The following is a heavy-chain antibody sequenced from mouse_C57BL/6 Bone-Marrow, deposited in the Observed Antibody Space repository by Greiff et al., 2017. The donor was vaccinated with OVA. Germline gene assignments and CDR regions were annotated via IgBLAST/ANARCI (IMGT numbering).Heavy chain of an antibody. CDR3: ASPTVVASPSDYAMDY. D-gene: IGHD1-1*01. V-gene: IGHV1-42*01. CDR1: GYSFTGYS. CDR2: LNPSTGGT. J-gene: IGHJ4*01. Sequence: VQLKESGPELVQPGASVKISCTASGYSFTGYSMNWVKQSPDKSLEWIGALNPSTGGTTYNQKFKAKATLTVAKSSSTAYMQLKSLTSEDSAVYYCASPTVVASPSDYAMDYWGQGTSGTVSS.